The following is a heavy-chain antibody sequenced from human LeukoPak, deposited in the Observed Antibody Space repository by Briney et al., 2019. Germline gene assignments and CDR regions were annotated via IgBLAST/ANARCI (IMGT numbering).Heavy chain of an antibody. D-gene: IGHD2-2*01. Sequence: TSETLSLTCTVSGGSISSYYWSWIRQPPGKGLEWIGCIYYSGSTNYNPSLKSRVTISVDTSKNQFSLKLSSVTAADTAVYYCARDAVVVPAAPRTYYYYGMDVWGQGTTVTVSS. CDR2: IYYSGST. CDR3: ARDAVVVPAAPRTYYYYGMDV. J-gene: IGHJ6*02. CDR1: GGSISSYY. V-gene: IGHV4-59*01.